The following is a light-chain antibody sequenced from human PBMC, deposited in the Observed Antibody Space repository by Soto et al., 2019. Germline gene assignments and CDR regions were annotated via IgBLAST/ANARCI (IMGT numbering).Light chain of an antibody. CDR2: AAS. J-gene: IGKJ4*01. CDR3: QQSHTSPLT. V-gene: IGKV1-39*01. Sequence: DIQMTQSPSSLSASVGDRVTITCRASQSISSYLNWYQQKPGKAPKLLIYAASSLQSGVPSRFSGSGSGTDFTLTISTLQPDDFATYYCQQSHTSPLTFGGGTKVDI. CDR1: QSISSY.